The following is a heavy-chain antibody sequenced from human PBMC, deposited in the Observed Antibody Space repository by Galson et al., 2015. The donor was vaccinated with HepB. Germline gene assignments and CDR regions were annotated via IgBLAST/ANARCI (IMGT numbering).Heavy chain of an antibody. V-gene: IGHV3-23*01. CDR3: AKLSGVSARGKYYFDY. D-gene: IGHD2-15*01. J-gene: IGHJ4*02. Sequence: SLRLSCAASGFTFSSYAMSWVRQAPGKGLEWVSGISGSGGSTYYADSVKGRFIISRDNSKNTLYLQMNSLRAEDTAVYYCAKLSGVSARGKYYFDYWGQGTLVTVSS. CDR1: GFTFSSYA. CDR2: ISGSGGST.